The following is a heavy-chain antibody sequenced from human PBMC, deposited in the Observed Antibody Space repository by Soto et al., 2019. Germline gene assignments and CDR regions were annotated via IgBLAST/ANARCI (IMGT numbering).Heavy chain of an antibody. V-gene: IGHV1-2*04. CDR1: GYTFTGYY. D-gene: IGHD3-10*01. CDR3: AAMVRGVINDTKGFDP. J-gene: IGHJ5*02. CDR2: INPNSGGT. Sequence: ASVKVSCKASGYTFTGYYMHWVRQAPGQGLEWMGWINPNSGGTNCAQKFQGWVTMTRDTSISTAYMELSRLRSDDTAVYYCAAMVRGVINDTKGFDPWGQGTLVTVPQ.